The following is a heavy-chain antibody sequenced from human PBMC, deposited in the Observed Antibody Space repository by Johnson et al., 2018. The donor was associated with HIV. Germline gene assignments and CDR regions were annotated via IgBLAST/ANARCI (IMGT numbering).Heavy chain of an antibody. Sequence: EVQLVESGGGLVQPGGSLRLSCAASGFTFSSYWMHWVRQAPGKGLVWVSRINSDGSSTSYADSVKGRFTISRDSAKNSLYLQMNSLRAEDTALYYCARREGTTGTFSAFDIWGQGTVVTVSS. CDR1: GFTFSSYW. V-gene: IGHV3-74*01. CDR3: ARREGTTGTFSAFDI. D-gene: IGHD1-1*01. J-gene: IGHJ3*02. CDR2: INSDGSST.